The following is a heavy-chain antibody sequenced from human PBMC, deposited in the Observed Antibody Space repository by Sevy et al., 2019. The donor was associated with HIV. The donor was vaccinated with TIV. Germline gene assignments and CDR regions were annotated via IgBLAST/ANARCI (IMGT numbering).Heavy chain of an antibody. J-gene: IGHJ4*02. CDR2: ISYDGSNK. D-gene: IGHD3-10*01. CDR3: ARGLGLLWFGEGYDY. Sequence: GGSLRLSCAASGFTFSSYAMHWVRQAPGKGLEWVAVISYDGSNKYYADSVKGRFTISGDNSKNTLYLEMNRLGAEDTAVYYCARGLGLLWFGEGYDYWGQGTLVTVSS. V-gene: IGHV3-30-3*01. CDR1: GFTFSSYA.